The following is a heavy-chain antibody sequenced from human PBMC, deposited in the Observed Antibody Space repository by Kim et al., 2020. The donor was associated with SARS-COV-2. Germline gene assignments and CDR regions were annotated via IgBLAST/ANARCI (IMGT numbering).Heavy chain of an antibody. J-gene: IGHJ6*02. CDR3: AKAGYCSGGSCYSFDYYYYYGMDV. CDR1: GFTFDDYA. Sequence: GGSLRLSCAXSGFTFDDYAMHWVRQAPGKGLEWVSGISWNSGSIGYADSVKGRFTISRDNAKNSLYLQMNSLRAEDTALYYCAKAGYCSGGSCYSFDYYYYYGMDVWGQGTTVTVSS. V-gene: IGHV3-9*01. CDR2: ISWNSGSI. D-gene: IGHD2-15*01.